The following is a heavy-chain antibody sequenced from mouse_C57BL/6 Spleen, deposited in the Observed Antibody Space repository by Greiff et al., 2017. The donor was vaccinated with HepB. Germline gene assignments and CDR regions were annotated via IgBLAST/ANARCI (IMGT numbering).Heavy chain of an antibody. Sequence: VQLQQPGAELVKPGASVKVSCKASGYTFTSYWMHWVKQRPGQGLEWIGRIHPSDSDTNYNQKFKGKATLTVDKSSSTAYMQLSSLTSEDSAVYYCAIHRGDYYGSSYVDYYAMDYWGQGTSVTVSS. D-gene: IGHD1-1*01. CDR1: GYTFTSYW. CDR2: IHPSDSDT. J-gene: IGHJ4*01. CDR3: AIHRGDYYGSSYVDYYAMDY. V-gene: IGHV1-74*01.